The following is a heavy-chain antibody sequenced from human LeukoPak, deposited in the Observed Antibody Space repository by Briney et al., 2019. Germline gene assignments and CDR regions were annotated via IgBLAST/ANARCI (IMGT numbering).Heavy chain of an antibody. CDR3: ARGGALRYFEWFSAY. D-gene: IGHD3-9*01. CDR1: GYNFANYY. CDR2: MNPSGDTT. V-gene: IGHV1-46*01. Sequence: ASVKVSCKTSGYNFANYYMHWVRQAPGHGLEWMGIMNPSGDTTTYAEKFQGRVTMTRDTSTSTVYMELSSLRSEDTAVYYCARGGALRYFEWFSAYWGQGTLVTVSS. J-gene: IGHJ4*02.